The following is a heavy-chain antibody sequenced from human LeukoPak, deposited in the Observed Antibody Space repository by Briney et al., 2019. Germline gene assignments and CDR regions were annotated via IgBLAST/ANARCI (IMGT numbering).Heavy chain of an antibody. Sequence: SETLSLTCTVSGGSISSRSYYWGWIRQPPGKGLEWIGKISDSGNTYYSPSLRSRVTISIDMSKNQFSLKLSSVTATDTAVYYCARGEKVLDYFGYWGQGTLVTVSS. V-gene: IGHV4-39*01. CDR1: GGSISSRSYY. CDR2: ISDSGNT. J-gene: IGHJ4*02. D-gene: IGHD3-16*01. CDR3: ARGEKVLDYFGY.